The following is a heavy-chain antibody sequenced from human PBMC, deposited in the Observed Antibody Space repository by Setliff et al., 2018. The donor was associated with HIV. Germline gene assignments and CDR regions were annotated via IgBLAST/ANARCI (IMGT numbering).Heavy chain of an antibody. CDR1: VFTFNNYG. CDR2: IRYDGSQK. V-gene: IGHV3-30*02. J-gene: IGHJ5*02. Sequence: SLRLSCAASVFTFNNYGMNWVRQAPGKGLEWVAFIRYDGSQKYYVDSVKGRFTISRDNSKNTLYLQMNSLRVEDTAVYYCAKQTVSSSWSNWFDPWGQGTLVTVSS. D-gene: IGHD6-13*01. CDR3: AKQTVSSSWSNWFDP.